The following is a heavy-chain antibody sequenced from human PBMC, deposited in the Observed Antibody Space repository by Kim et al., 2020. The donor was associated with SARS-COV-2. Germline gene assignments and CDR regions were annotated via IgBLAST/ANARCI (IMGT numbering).Heavy chain of an antibody. D-gene: IGHD6-13*01. CDR3: AGHQQQHPQLYYYYGMDV. CDR1: GFTFSSYA. V-gene: IGHV3-64*01. J-gene: IGHJ6*02. Sequence: GGSLRLSCAASGFTFSSYAMHWVRQAPGKGLEYVSAISSNGGSTYYANSVKGRFTISRDNSKNTLYLQMGSLRAEDMAVYYCAGHQQQHPQLYYYYGMDVWGQGTTVTVSS. CDR2: ISSNGGST.